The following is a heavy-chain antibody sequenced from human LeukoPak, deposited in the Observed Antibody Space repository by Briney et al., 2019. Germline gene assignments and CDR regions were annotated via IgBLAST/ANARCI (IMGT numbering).Heavy chain of an antibody. V-gene: IGHV3-30*18. CDR3: AKDRSGYCSSTSCYALGDY. CDR1: GFTFSSYG. J-gene: IGHJ4*02. D-gene: IGHD2-2*01. CDR2: ISYDGSNK. Sequence: GGSLRLSCAASGFTFSSYGMHWVRQAPGKGLEWVAVISYDGSNKYYADSVKGRFTISRDNSKNTLYLQMNSLRAEDTAVYYCAKDRSGYCSSTSCYALGDYWGQGTLVTVSS.